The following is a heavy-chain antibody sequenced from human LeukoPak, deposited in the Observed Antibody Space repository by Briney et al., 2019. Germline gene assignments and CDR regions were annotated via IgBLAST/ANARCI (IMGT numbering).Heavy chain of an antibody. J-gene: IGHJ4*02. V-gene: IGHV4-34*01. D-gene: IGHD5-18*01. CDR3: AGGFGYSYGPDY. Sequence: KASETPSLTCAVYGGSFSGYYWSWIRQPPGKGLEWIGEINHSGSTNYNPSLKSRVTISVDTSKNQFSLKLSSVTAADTAVYYCAGGFGYSYGPDYWGQGTLVTVSS. CDR2: INHSGST. CDR1: GGSFSGYY.